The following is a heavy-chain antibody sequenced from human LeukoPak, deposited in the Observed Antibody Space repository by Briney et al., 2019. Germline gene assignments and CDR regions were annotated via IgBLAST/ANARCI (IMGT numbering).Heavy chain of an antibody. D-gene: IGHD3-22*01. J-gene: IGHJ4*02. Sequence: GGSLGLSCAASGFTFSSYTMNWVRQAPGKGLEWVSSISRSSIYIYYADSMKGRFTISRDNAKDSLYLQMNSLRGEDTAVYYCARSRYDGSGYYGIIDYWGQGTLVTVSS. V-gene: IGHV3-21*01. CDR2: ISRSSIYI. CDR3: ARSRYDGSGYYGIIDY. CDR1: GFTFSSYT.